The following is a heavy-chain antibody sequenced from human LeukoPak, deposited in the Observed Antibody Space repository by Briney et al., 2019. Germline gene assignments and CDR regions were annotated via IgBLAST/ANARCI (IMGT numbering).Heavy chain of an antibody. Sequence: PSETLSLTCAVYGGSFSVYYWSWIRQPPGKGLECIGEINHSGSTNYNPSLKSRVTISVDTSKNQFSLKLSSVTAADTAVYYCARRAGYYDYVWGSYRYPQPFDYWGQGTLVTVSS. V-gene: IGHV4-34*01. D-gene: IGHD3-16*02. J-gene: IGHJ4*02. CDR3: ARRAGYYDYVWGSYRYPQPFDY. CDR1: GGSFSVYY. CDR2: INHSGST.